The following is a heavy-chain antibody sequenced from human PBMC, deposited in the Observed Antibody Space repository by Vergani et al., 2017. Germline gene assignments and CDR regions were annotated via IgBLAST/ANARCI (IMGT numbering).Heavy chain of an antibody. CDR3: AKATLGYCTNGVCYTQYYFDY. CDR2: ISWNSGSI. CDR1: GFTFSNFG. J-gene: IGHJ4*02. D-gene: IGHD2-8*01. Sequence: VQLVESAGGVVQPGGSLRLSCAASGFTFSNFGMHWIRQAPGKGLEWVSGISWNSGSIGYADSVKGRFTISRDNAKNSLYLQMNSLRAEDTALYYCAKATLGYCTNGVCYTQYYFDYWGQGTLVTVSS. V-gene: IGHV3-9*01.